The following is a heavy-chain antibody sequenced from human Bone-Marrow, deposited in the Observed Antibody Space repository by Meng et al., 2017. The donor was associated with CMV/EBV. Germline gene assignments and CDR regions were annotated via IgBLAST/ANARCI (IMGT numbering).Heavy chain of an antibody. J-gene: IGHJ6*02. Sequence: GEYLKISCAASGFTFSGYNMNWVRQAPGKGLEWVASISSTGPYMYYADSVKGRFTISRDNAKNSLYLQMNSLRAEDTALYYCAKVSYYYGMDVWGQGTTVTVSS. CDR3: AKVSYYYGMDV. V-gene: IGHV3-21*04. CDR1: GFTFSGYN. CDR2: ISSTGPYM.